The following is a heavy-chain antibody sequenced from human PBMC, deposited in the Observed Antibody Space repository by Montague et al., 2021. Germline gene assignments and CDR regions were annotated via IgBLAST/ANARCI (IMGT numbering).Heavy chain of an antibody. Sequence: SETLSLTCSVSGASISDYYWSWIRQPPGKGLEWIGYIYHSRRTNYNLYLKSRVTITVDTSKNQFSLKLSSVTAADTAFYYCALTNPYYYYGMDVWGQGTTVTVSS. V-gene: IGHV4-59*01. CDR1: GASISDYY. J-gene: IGHJ6*02. CDR2: IYHSRRT. D-gene: IGHD1-14*01. CDR3: ALTNPYYYYGMDV.